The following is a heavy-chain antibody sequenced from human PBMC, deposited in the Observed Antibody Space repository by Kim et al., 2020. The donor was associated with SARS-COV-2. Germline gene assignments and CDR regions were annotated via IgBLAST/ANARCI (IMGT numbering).Heavy chain of an antibody. J-gene: IGHJ6*02. Sequence: GGSLRLSCVASGLTFSSHVMHWVRQAPGRGLEWVADISYDGTSTSSADSVKGRFTISRDNSQNILYLQMNSLRTEDTAVYYCTGDYYGSGSSSCGMDVWGQGTTVTVSS. D-gene: IGHD3-10*01. CDR3: TGDYYGSGSSSCGMDV. CDR1: GLTFSSHV. V-gene: IGHV3-30*04. CDR2: ISYDGTST.